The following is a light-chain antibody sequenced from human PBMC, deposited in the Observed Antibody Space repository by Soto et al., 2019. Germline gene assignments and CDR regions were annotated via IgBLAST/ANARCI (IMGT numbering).Light chain of an antibody. V-gene: IGKV3-11*01. J-gene: IGKJ1*01. Sequence: EIVLTQSPGTLSLSPGERATLSCRASQNVGSDYLAWYQQKPGQAPRLLIYDASNRATGIPARFSGSGSGTDFTLTISSLEPEDFAVYYCQQRSNWPRTFGQGTKVDNK. CDR1: QNVGSDY. CDR3: QQRSNWPRT. CDR2: DAS.